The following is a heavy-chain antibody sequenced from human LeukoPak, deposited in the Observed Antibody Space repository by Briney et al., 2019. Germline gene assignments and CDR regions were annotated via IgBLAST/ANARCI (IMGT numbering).Heavy chain of an antibody. V-gene: IGHV3-48*02. CDR3: ARDVPLRASGGFDT. CDR1: GFTFSSYS. Sequence: PGGSLRLSCAASGFTFSSYSMNWVRQAPGKGLEWVSYISSSSSTIYYADSVKGRFTISRDNAKNSLYLQMNSLRDEDTAVYYCARDVPLRASGGFDTWGQGTLVTVSS. CDR2: ISSSSSTI. J-gene: IGHJ5*02. D-gene: IGHD7-27*01.